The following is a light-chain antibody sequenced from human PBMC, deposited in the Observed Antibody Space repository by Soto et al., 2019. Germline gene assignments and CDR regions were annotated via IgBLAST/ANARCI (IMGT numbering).Light chain of an antibody. CDR3: QQRYNWPRLT. J-gene: IGKJ4*01. CDR2: DAS. V-gene: IGKV3-11*01. CDR1: QSVSTY. Sequence: EIVLTQSPATLSLSPGERATLSCRASQSVSTYLAWYQQKPGQAPRLLIYDASNRATGIPARFSGSVSGTDFTLTIISLEPEDFAVYYCQQRYNWPRLTFGGGTKV.